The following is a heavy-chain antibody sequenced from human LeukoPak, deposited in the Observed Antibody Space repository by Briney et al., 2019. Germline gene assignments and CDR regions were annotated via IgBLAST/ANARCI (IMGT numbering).Heavy chain of an antibody. D-gene: IGHD3-9*01. J-gene: IGHJ4*02. CDR1: GFTFSSYS. CDR2: ISSSSSTI. CDR3: AKGRYFDWLSEFDS. Sequence: PGGSLRLSCAASGFTFSSYSMNWVRQAPGKGLEWVSYISSSSSTIYYADSVKGRFTISRDNSKNTLYLQMNSLRAEDTAVYYCAKGRYFDWLSEFDSWGQGTLVTVSS. V-gene: IGHV3-48*01.